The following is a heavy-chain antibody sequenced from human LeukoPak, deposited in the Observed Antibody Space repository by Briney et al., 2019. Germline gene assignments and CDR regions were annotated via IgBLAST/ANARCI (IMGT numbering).Heavy chain of an antibody. V-gene: IGHV3-7*03. CDR1: GFSFTSYW. J-gene: IGHJ5*02. D-gene: IGHD3-16*01. CDR2: IKQYGSEK. Sequence: PGGSLRLSCAASGFSFTSYWMSGVRQAPGKGLEWVANIKQYGSEKDYVDSVKGRFTISRDNPKNSLYLQMNSLRAEDTAVYYCARPYRPGSNGEFDHWGQGILVTVSS. CDR3: ARPYRPGSNGEFDH.